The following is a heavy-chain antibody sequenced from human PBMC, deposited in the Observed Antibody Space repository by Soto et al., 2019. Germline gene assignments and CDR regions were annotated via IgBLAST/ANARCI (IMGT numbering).Heavy chain of an antibody. V-gene: IGHV4-59*08. CDR3: ARLGGYYQAFDS. D-gene: IGHD3-22*01. CDR1: GGSLSTYY. J-gene: IGHJ4*02. CDR2: IYYTGTT. Sequence: QVQLQESGPGLVKPSETLSLNCSVSGGSLSTYYWGWIRQPPGKGLEWIGYIYYTGTTNYHPSLKSRVTISVDTSKNQFSLKQSSVTAADTAVYYCARLGGYYQAFDSWGQGTLVTVSS.